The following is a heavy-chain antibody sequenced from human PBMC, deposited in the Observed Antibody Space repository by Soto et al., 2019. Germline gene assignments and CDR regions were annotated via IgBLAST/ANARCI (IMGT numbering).Heavy chain of an antibody. D-gene: IGHD3-10*01. CDR2: IFPADSDV. J-gene: IGHJ6*02. CDR3: AKHNYFGSGSSFCYYKSDL. Sequence: PGESLKISCKASGYIFSTNWIAWIRHVPGKGLEWMGSIFPADSDVRYNPSFQGQVTISVDKSIDTAYLQWNSLKASDTATFYCAKHNYFGSGSSFCYYKSDLWGQGTTVTVSS. V-gene: IGHV5-51*01. CDR1: GYIFSTNW.